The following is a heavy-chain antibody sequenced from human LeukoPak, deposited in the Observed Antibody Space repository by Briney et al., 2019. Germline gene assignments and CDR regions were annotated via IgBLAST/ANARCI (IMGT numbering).Heavy chain of an antibody. CDR1: GGSFSGYY. CDR2: INHSGST. Sequence: SETLSPTCAVYGGSFSGYYWSWIRQPPGKGLEWIGEINHSGSTNYNPSLKSRVTISVDTSKNQFSLKLSSVTAADTAVYYCARGSYDSSGYYPYFDYWGQGTLVTVSS. J-gene: IGHJ4*02. CDR3: ARGSYDSSGYYPYFDY. V-gene: IGHV4-34*01. D-gene: IGHD3-22*01.